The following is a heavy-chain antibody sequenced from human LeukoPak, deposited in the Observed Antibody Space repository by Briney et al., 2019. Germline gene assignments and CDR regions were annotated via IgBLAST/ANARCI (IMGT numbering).Heavy chain of an antibody. CDR3: AKLGIVVVVAATTWFDP. Sequence: HPGGSLRLSCAASGFTLSSHAMSWARQAPGKGLEWVSAISGSGGSTYYADSVKGRFTISRDNSKNTLYLQMNSLRAEDTAVYYCAKLGIVVVVAATTWFDPWGQGTLVTVSS. CDR2: ISGSGGST. J-gene: IGHJ5*02. D-gene: IGHD2-15*01. CDR1: GFTLSSHA. V-gene: IGHV3-23*01.